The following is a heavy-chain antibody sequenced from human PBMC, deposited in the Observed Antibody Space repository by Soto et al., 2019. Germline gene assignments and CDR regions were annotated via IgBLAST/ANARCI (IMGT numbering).Heavy chain of an antibody. CDR3: ARQSRGGPLLYYSGMDV. CDR2: IYPGDSDI. CDR1: GYSFTSYW. D-gene: IGHD3-16*01. V-gene: IGHV5-51*01. J-gene: IGHJ6*02. Sequence: GGSLDISCTGSGYSFTSYWIGWVRQMPGKSLEWMGIIYPGDSDIRYSPSFQGQVTISADKSISTAYLQWSGLRAWDPAMYYCARQSRGGPLLYYSGMDVWGQGTTVTVSS.